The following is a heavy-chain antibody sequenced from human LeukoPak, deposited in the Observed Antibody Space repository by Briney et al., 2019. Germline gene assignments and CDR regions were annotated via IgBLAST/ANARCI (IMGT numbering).Heavy chain of an antibody. CDR1: GFSLSNYG. D-gene: IGHD2-15*01. Sequence: GMSLRLSCAASGFSLSNYGIHWVRQAPGKGLEWVAVMSYDGTFKYSADSVKGRFDISRDNSKNTLSLKMSSLRPEDTAVYYCVPDCSGGSCYHLWGQGTLVTVSS. V-gene: IGHV3-30*03. CDR3: VPDCSGGSCYHL. J-gene: IGHJ4*02. CDR2: MSYDGTFK.